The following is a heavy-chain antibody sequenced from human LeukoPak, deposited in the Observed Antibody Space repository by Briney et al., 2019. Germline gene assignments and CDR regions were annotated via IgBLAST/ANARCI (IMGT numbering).Heavy chain of an antibody. CDR2: ISGSGGST. V-gene: IGHV3-23*01. J-gene: IGHJ4*02. CDR3: AKGGKWDVTPFDY. Sequence: GGSLRLSCAASGFTFSSYAMSWVRQAPGKGREWVSAISGSGGSTYYADSVKGRFTISRDNSKNTLYLQVNSLRAEDTAVYYGAKGGKWDVTPFDYWGQGTLVTVSS. D-gene: IGHD1-26*01. CDR1: GFTFSSYA.